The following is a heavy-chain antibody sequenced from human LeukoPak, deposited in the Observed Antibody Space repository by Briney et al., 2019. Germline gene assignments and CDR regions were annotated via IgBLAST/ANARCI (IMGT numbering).Heavy chain of an antibody. Sequence: SQTLSLTCAISGDSVSSNSAAWNWIRQSPSRGLEWLGRTYYRSKWYNDYAVSVKSRITINPDTSKNQFSLKLSSVTAADTAVYYCARTAEAHSWRTRYYDYYMDVWGKGTTVTVSS. CDR2: TYYRSKWYN. V-gene: IGHV6-1*01. CDR1: GDSVSSNSAA. J-gene: IGHJ6*03. CDR3: ARTAEAHSWRTRYYDYYMDV. D-gene: IGHD6-13*01.